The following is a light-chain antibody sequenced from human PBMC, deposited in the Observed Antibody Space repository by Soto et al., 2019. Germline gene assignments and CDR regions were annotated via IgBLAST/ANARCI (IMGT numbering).Light chain of an antibody. Sequence: DIQMTQSPSTLSASVGDRVTITCRASQSINSWLAWYQQKPGKAPKALIYKASDLESGVPSRFSGSGSGTEFTLTISSLQPDDFATYYCQQYNTYWTFGQGTKVEIK. CDR2: KAS. J-gene: IGKJ1*01. CDR3: QQYNTYWT. CDR1: QSINSW. V-gene: IGKV1-5*03.